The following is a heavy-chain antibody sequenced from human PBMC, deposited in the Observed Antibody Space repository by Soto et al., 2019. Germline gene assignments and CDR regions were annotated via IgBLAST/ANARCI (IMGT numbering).Heavy chain of an antibody. D-gene: IGHD5-18*01. CDR3: TTNGYDTASSGIRWAY. J-gene: IGHJ4*02. V-gene: IGHV3-15*01. CDR1: GFEFCRAW. CDR2: IKSKIDGGTT. Sequence: AESLYLTCPAPGFEFCRAWMSWVRQAPGRGLEWVARIKSKIDGGTTDYAATVRGRFTISRDDSKNTLYLQKDSLQIMNTAVYYCTTNGYDTASSGIRWAYWGQG.